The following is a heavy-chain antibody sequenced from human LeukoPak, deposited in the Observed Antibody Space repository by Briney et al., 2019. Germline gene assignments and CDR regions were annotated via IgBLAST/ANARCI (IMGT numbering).Heavy chain of an antibody. D-gene: IGHD6-19*01. CDR2: INPDSGGT. CDR1: GYTFTGYY. CDR3: ARVLFYSSGNKSNRVDY. V-gene: IGHV1-2*02. Sequence: GASAKVSCKASGYTFTGYYIHWVRQAPGQGLEWMGWINPDSGGTNYAQKFQGRVTMTRDTSIRTAYMELSRLRSDDTAVYYCARVLFYSSGNKSNRVDYWGQGTLVTVSS. J-gene: IGHJ4*02.